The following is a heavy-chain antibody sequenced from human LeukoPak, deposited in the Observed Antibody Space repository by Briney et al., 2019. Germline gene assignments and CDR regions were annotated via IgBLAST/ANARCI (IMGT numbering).Heavy chain of an antibody. CDR1: GFTFSSYP. CDR3: ARGWYYDSSGYLADS. D-gene: IGHD3-22*01. J-gene: IGHJ4*02. CDR2: ISSSSSYI. Sequence: GGSLRLSCAASGFTFSSYPMNWVRQAPGKGLEWVSSISSSSSYIYYADSVKGRFTISRDNAKNSLYLQMNSLRAEDTAVYYCARGWYYDSSGYLADSWGQGTLVTVSS. V-gene: IGHV3-21*01.